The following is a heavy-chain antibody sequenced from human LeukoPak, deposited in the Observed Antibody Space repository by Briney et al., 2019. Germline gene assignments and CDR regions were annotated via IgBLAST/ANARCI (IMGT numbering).Heavy chain of an antibody. V-gene: IGHV1-69*13. D-gene: IGHD6-6*01. CDR1: GGTFSSYA. CDR3: ARGSIAASYMDV. CDR2: IVPVFGTA. J-gene: IGHJ6*03. Sequence: SVKVSCKASGGTFSSYAISWVRQAPGQGLEWMGGIVPVFGTANYAQKFQGRVTITADESTSTAYMELSSLRSEDTAVYYCARGSIAASYMDVWGKGTTVTVSS.